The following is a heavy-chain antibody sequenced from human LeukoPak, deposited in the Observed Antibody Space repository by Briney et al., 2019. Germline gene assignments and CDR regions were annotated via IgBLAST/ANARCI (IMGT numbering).Heavy chain of an antibody. Sequence: GSLRLSCAASGFTFNSHAINWVRQAPGKGLEWVSAISTSGRTYYADSVKGRFTISRDNSKNMVHLQMNSLRAEDTALYYCAREGLERIFHFDYWGQGTLVTVSS. CDR2: ISTSGRT. CDR1: GFTFNSHA. V-gene: IGHV3-23*01. D-gene: IGHD1-1*01. J-gene: IGHJ4*02. CDR3: AREGLERIFHFDY.